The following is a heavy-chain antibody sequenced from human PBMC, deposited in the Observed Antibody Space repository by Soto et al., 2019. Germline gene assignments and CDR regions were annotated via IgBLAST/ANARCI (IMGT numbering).Heavy chain of an antibody. D-gene: IGHD3-22*01. J-gene: IGHJ4*02. V-gene: IGHV3-15*01. CDR2: IKSKADGGTT. Sequence: GGSLRLSRAASGFTFSNAWMSWVRQAPGKGLEWVGRIKSKADGGTTDYAAPVKGRFTISRDDSKNTLYLQMNSLKTEDTAAYYCTTDGYDSSGYYYDFDYWGQGTLVTVSS. CDR1: GFTFSNAW. CDR3: TTDGYDSSGYYYDFDY.